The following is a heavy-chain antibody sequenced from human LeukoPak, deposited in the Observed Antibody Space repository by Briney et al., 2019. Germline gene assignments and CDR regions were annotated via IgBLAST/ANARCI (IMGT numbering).Heavy chain of an antibody. Sequence: ASVKVSCKAFGYTFTDYFMNWVRQAPGQGLEWMGWINPKSGGTVYAQKFQGRVTMTRDTSSSTAYMELSRLRFDDTVVYYCARGPRITIFGVVMANDAFDIWGQGTMVTVSS. CDR1: GYTFTDYF. D-gene: IGHD3-3*01. CDR2: INPKSGGT. CDR3: ARGPRITIFGVVMANDAFDI. J-gene: IGHJ3*02. V-gene: IGHV1-2*02.